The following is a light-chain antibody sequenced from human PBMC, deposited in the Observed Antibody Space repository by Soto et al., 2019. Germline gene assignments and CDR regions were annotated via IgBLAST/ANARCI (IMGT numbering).Light chain of an antibody. J-gene: IGKJ1*01. CDR1: QSLVHSDGNTY. CDR3: TQATQCPRT. CDR2: KVS. Sequence: DIVLTQVPLSSPVTLGQTASISCRSSQSLVHSDGNTYLSWLQQRPGQPPRLLIYKVSNRFSGVPDRFSGRGADTSFTLIITKVEAEDVGVYYCTQATQCPRTFGQGTKIEIK. V-gene: IGKV2-24*01.